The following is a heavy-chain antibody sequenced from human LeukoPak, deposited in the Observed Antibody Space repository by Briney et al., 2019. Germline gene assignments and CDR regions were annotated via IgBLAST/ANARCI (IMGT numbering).Heavy chain of an antibody. CDR1: GFTFSSYA. J-gene: IGHJ4*02. Sequence: GGSLRLSCAASGFTFSSYAMSWVRQAPGKWLEWVSAISGSGGSTYYADSVKGWFTISRDTSKNTLYLQMNSLRAEDTAVYYCAKLFHGWLPHFDYWGQGTLVTVSS. V-gene: IGHV3-23*01. CDR3: AKLFHGWLPHFDY. D-gene: IGHD3-22*01. CDR2: ISGSGGST.